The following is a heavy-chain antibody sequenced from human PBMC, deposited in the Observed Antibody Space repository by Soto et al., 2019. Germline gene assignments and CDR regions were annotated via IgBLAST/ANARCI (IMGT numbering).Heavy chain of an antibody. V-gene: IGHV4-39*01. CDR1: GGSISSGDYY. Sequence: SETLSLTCSVSGGSISSGDYYWNWIRQPPGKGLEWIGHIYYSRSTYYNPSLKSRVSISVDTSKNQFSLKLSSVTAADTAVYYCARLGLWFGELDYWGQGTLVTVSS. CDR2: IYYSRST. J-gene: IGHJ4*02. D-gene: IGHD3-10*01. CDR3: ARLGLWFGELDY.